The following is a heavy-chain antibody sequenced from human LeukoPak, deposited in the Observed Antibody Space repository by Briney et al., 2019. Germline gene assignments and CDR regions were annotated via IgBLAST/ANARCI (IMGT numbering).Heavy chain of an antibody. CDR2: ILFVGSNK. CDR1: GFSFSRYG. V-gene: IGHV3-30*02. D-gene: IGHD3-22*01. CDR3: AKDVGSTIDTSGYYYRNRKGAIDM. J-gene: IGHJ3*02. Sequence: GRSLRPSCAASGFSFSRYGTHWVRQAPGKGLEWVAFILFVGSNKYYTDSVKGRLSISRDESKNTLFLQMKSLGAEDTAVYYCAKDVGSTIDTSGYYYRNRKGAIDMWGQGTRVTVSS.